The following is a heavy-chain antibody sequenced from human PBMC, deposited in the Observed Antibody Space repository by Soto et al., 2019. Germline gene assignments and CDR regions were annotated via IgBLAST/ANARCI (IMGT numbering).Heavy chain of an antibody. Sequence: CVSCVGKVCRTRWSSYYYKQSPSRGLEWLGRTYYRSKWYNEYAVSVKSRITINPDTSKNHFSLQLNSVTPDDTAVYYCTRSFNRAFGIWGQGTMVTV. CDR3: TRSFNRAFGI. CDR1: VGKVCRTRWS. CDR2: TYYRSKWYN. V-gene: IGHV6-1*01. J-gene: IGHJ3*02.